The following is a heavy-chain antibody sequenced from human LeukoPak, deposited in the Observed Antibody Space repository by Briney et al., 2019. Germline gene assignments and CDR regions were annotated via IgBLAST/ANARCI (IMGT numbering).Heavy chain of an antibody. V-gene: IGHV1-2*02. Sequence: ASVKVSCKASGYTFTGYYMHWVRQAPGQGLEWMGWINPNSGGTNYAQKFQGRVTMTRDTSISTAYMELSRLRSDDTAVYYCARAGLGGSWYHPNWFDPWGQGTLVTVSS. CDR2: INPNSGGT. CDR3: ARAGLGGSWYHPNWFDP. J-gene: IGHJ5*02. CDR1: GYTFTGYY. D-gene: IGHD6-13*01.